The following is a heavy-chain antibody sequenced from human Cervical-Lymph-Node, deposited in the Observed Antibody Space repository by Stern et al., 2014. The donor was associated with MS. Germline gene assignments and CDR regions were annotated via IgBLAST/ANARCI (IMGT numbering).Heavy chain of an antibody. V-gene: IGHV3-30*01. D-gene: IGHD3-3*01. J-gene: IGHJ4*02. CDR1: GFTFSSYA. CDR2: ISYDGSNK. Sequence: VQLVESGGGVVQPGRSLRLSCAASGFTFSSYAMHWVRQAPGKGLEGVAVISYDGSNKYYADSVKGQFTISRDNSKNTLYLQMNSLRAEDTAVYYCAVPSAWQSIWYYFDYWGQGTLVTVSS. CDR3: AVPSAWQSIWYYFDY.